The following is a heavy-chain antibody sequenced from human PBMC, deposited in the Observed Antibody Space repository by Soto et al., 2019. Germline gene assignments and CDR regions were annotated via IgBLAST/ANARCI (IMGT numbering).Heavy chain of an antibody. J-gene: IGHJ4*02. CDR1: GFSVSARGVG. CDR2: IYWNDDK. V-gene: IGHV2-5*01. CDR3: AHSPWGAAPDY. Sequence: SGPTLVNPAQTLTLTCALSGFSVSARGVGVGWIRQPPGKALEWLAIIYWNDDKLYRPSLQSRLTITKDTSKNQVVLTMTNMDPVDTATYYCAHSPWGAAPDYWGQGTPVTVSS. D-gene: IGHD3-16*01.